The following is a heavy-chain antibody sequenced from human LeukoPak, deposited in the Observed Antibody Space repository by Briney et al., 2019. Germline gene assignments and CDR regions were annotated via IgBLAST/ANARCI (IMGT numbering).Heavy chain of an antibody. D-gene: IGHD3-9*01. J-gene: IGHJ3*02. V-gene: IGHV3-9*01. CDR1: GFTFDDYD. Sequence: GGSLRLSCAASGFTFDDYDMHWVRQAPGKGLEWVSGISWNSGSIGYADSVKGRFTISRDNAKNSLYLQMNSLRAEDTALYYCAKDIGDILTGFGAFDIWGQGTMVTVSS. CDR3: AKDIGDILTGFGAFDI. CDR2: ISWNSGSI.